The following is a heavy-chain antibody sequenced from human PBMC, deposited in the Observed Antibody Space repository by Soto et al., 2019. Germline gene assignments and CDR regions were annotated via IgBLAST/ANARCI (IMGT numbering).Heavy chain of an antibody. J-gene: IGHJ4*02. CDR2: MNPNSGNT. Sequence: GASVKASSKAPVYTFSRYHINCVSMTTGQGLEWMGWMNPNSGNTGYAQKFQGRVTMTRNTSISTAYMELSSLRSEDTVVYYCARGAGGIAAAGMGNAYWGQGTLVTVSS. CDR3: ARGAGGIAAAGMGNAY. D-gene: IGHD6-13*01. V-gene: IGHV1-8*01. CDR1: VYTFSRYH.